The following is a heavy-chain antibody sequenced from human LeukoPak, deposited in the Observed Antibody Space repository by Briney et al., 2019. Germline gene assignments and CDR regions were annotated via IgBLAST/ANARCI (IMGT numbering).Heavy chain of an antibody. CDR2: IYYSGST. V-gene: IGHV4-59*08. CDR3: ARQVYGIAAAGAYYYYGMDV. CDR1: GGSISSYY. J-gene: IGHJ6*02. D-gene: IGHD6-13*01. Sequence: PSETLSLTCPVSGGSISSYYWSWIRQPPGKGLEWIGYIYYSGSTNYKPSLKSRVTISVDTSKNQFSLKLSSVTAADTAVYYCARQVYGIAAAGAYYYYGMDVWGQGTTVTVSS.